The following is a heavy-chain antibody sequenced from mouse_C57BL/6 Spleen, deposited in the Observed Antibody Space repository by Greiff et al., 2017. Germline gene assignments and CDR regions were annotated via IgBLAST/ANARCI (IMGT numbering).Heavy chain of an antibody. CDR2: IYPGDGDT. J-gene: IGHJ3*01. CDR1: GYAFSSYW. D-gene: IGHD1-1*01. Sequence: VQLQESGAELVKPGASVKISCKASGYAFSSYWMNWVKQRPGKGLEWIGQIYPGDGDTNYNGKVKGKATLTADKSSSTAYMQLSSLTSEDSAVYFCAKVSCGSSYGFGYWGQGTLVTVSA. V-gene: IGHV1-80*01. CDR3: AKVSCGSSYGFGY.